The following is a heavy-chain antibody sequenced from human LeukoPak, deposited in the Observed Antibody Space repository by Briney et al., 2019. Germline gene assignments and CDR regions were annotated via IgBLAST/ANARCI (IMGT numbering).Heavy chain of an antibody. Sequence: GGSLRLSCAASGFTFSSYGMNWVRLAPGQGLEWISSISGSGGSTYHADSVKGRFTFSRDNAKNSLSLQMNSLRAEDTAVYYCARGGGYDFWSGYNDAFDIWGQGTMVTVSS. CDR2: ISGSGGST. J-gene: IGHJ3*02. CDR3: ARGGGYDFWSGYNDAFDI. CDR1: GFTFSSYG. D-gene: IGHD3-3*01. V-gene: IGHV3-23*01.